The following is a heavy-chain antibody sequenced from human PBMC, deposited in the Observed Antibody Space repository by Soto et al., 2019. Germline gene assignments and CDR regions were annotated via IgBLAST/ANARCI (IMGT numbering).Heavy chain of an antibody. Sequence: GGSLRLSCAASEFIFSSYEMNWVRQAPGKGLEWVSYIRSSGSPIYYADSVKGRFTISRDNAKNSLYLQMNSLRAEDTAVYYCATEGPFYGLDVWGQGTTVTVPS. V-gene: IGHV3-48*03. J-gene: IGHJ6*02. CDR1: EFIFSSYE. CDR3: ATEGPFYGLDV. CDR2: IRSSGSPI.